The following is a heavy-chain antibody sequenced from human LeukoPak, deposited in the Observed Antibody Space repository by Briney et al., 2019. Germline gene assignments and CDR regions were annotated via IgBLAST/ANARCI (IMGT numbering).Heavy chain of an antibody. D-gene: IGHD3-10*01. J-gene: IGHJ4*02. V-gene: IGHV3-23*01. Sequence: GGSLRLSCAASGFTFSSYAMSWVRQAPGKGLEWVSAISGSGGSTYYADSVKGRFTISRDNTQNLLHLQMSSLRAEDTAVYYCARGKHYSDSESSLRYDYWGQGTLVTVSS. CDR2: ISGSGGST. CDR1: GFTFSSYA. CDR3: ARGKHYSDSESSLRYDY.